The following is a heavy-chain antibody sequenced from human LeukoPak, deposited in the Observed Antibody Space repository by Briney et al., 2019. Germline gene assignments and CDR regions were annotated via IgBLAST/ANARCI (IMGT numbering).Heavy chain of an antibody. J-gene: IGHJ4*02. CDR3: AHGAMYQLDY. V-gene: IGHV3-23*01. D-gene: IGHD2-2*01. CDR2: IIGGAGST. Sequence: GGSLRLSCAASGFSFSSHGMSWVRQAPGKGLEWVSGIIGGAGSTYYADSVKGRFTISGDNSKNTLFLQMNSLRAEDTAIYYCAHGAMYQLDYWGQGTLVTVSS. CDR1: GFSFSSHG.